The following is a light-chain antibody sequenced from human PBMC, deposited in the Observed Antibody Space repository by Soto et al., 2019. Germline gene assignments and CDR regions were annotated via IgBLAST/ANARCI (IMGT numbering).Light chain of an antibody. CDR2: GAS. Sequence: EIVMTQSPATLSVSPGERATLSCRASQSVTSNYLAWYQQKPGQAPRLLIFGASIRATGIPDRFIGSGSGTDFTLTISRLEPEDFAVYYCQHYVTSLTTFGQGTKVDIK. CDR1: QSVTSNY. J-gene: IGKJ1*01. CDR3: QHYVTSLTT. V-gene: IGKV3-20*01.